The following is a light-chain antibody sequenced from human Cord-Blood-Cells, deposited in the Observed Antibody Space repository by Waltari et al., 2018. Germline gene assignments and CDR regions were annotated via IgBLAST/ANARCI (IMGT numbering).Light chain of an antibody. V-gene: IGKV3-15*01. Sequence: EIVMTQSPATLSVSPGERATLSCRASQSVSSNLAWYQQKPGQAPRLLIYGASTRAIGIPARCSGSGSGTEFTLTISSLQSEDFAVYYCQQYNNWPPMYTFGQGTKLEIK. CDR3: QQYNNWPPMYT. J-gene: IGKJ2*01. CDR2: GAS. CDR1: QSVSSN.